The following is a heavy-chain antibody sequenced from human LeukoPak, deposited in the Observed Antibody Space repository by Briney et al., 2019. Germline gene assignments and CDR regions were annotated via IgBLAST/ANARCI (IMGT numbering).Heavy chain of an antibody. CDR3: ASHVRARGVAVAGRP. J-gene: IGHJ5*02. V-gene: IGHV3-48*03. Sequence: GGSLRLSCAASGFTFSSYEMNWVRQAPGKGLEWVSYISSSGSTIYYADSVKGRFTISRDNAKNSLYLQMNSLRAEDTAVYYCASHVRARGVAVAGRPWGQGTLVTVSS. CDR1: GFTFSSYE. CDR2: ISSSGSTI. D-gene: IGHD6-19*01.